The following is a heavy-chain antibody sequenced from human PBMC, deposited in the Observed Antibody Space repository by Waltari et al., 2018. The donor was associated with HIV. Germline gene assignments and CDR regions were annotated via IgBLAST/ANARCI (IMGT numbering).Heavy chain of an antibody. D-gene: IGHD3-22*01. Sequence: QVQLVESGGGVVQPGGSLSPSCVASVFTSSPFAFHWVRQAPGKGLEWVALISYGGRNKVYADSVKGRFTISRDNSKNTLYLQMNSLRAEDTAVYYCARDGHFYDSRPLDHWGQGTLVTVSS. CDR2: ISYGGRNK. J-gene: IGHJ4*02. CDR3: ARDGHFYDSRPLDH. CDR1: VFTSSPFA. V-gene: IGHV3-30*04.